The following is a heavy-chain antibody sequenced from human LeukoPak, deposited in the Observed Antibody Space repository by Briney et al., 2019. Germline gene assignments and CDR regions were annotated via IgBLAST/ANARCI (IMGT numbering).Heavy chain of an antibody. CDR3: ARGKSITMVRDDAFDI. D-gene: IGHD3-10*01. V-gene: IGHV4-31*03. CDR2: IYYSGST. Sequence: SETLSLTCTVSGGSISSGGYYWSWIRQHPGKGLEWIGYIYYSGSTYYDPSLKSRVTISVDTSKNQFSLKLSSVTAADTAVYYCARGKSITMVRDDAFDIWGQGTMVTVSS. J-gene: IGHJ3*02. CDR1: GGSISSGGYY.